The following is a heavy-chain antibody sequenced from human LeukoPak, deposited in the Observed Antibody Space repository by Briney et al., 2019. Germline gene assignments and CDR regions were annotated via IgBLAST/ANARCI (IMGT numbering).Heavy chain of an antibody. CDR1: VYTFTSYG. CDR3: ARTSEPDYYDSSGYYLFDY. J-gene: IGHJ4*02. Sequence: ASVKVSCKASVYTFTSYGISWVRQAPGQGLEWMGWISAYNGNTNYAQKLQGRVTMTTDTSTSTAYMELRSLRSDDTAVYYCARTSEPDYYDSSGYYLFDYWGQGTLVTVSS. D-gene: IGHD3-22*01. V-gene: IGHV1-18*01. CDR2: ISAYNGNT.